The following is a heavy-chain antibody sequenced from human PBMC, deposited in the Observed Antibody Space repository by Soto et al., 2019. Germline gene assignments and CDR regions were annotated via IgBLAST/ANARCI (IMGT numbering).Heavy chain of an antibody. CDR1: GYSFTSYW. CDR2: IYPGDSDT. CDR3: ASLSDGYNFY. V-gene: IGHV5-51*01. Sequence: GESLKISCNGSGYSFTSYWIGWVRQMPGKGLEWMGIIYPGDSDTRHNPSFQGQVTISADKSISTAYLQWSSLRASDTAMYYCASLSDGYNFYWGQGTLVTVYS. D-gene: IGHD5-18*01. J-gene: IGHJ4*02.